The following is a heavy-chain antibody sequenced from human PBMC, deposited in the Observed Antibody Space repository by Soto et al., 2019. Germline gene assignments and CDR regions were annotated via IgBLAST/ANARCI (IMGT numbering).Heavy chain of an antibody. CDR3: ARDGGVVVAVDAFDV. CDR1: GFTFDDHG. V-gene: IGHV3-20*04. Sequence: EVQLVESGGGVVRPGGCLRLSCAASGFTFDDHGMTWVRQAPGQGLEWVSGITWNGATTGYADSVKGRFTISRDNAKNALYLQMNSLRVEETALYYCARDGGVVVAVDAFDVWGPGTIVTVSS. D-gene: IGHD6-19*01. J-gene: IGHJ3*01. CDR2: ITWNGATT.